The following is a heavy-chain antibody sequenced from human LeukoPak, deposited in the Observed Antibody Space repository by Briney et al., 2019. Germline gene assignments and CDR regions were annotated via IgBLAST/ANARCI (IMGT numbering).Heavy chain of an antibody. CDR2: ISGSGGST. CDR3: AKVVVGATFHYYYGMDV. J-gene: IGHJ6*02. D-gene: IGHD1-26*01. V-gene: IGHV3-23*01. Sequence: PGGSLRLSCTASGFTFSSYAMSWVRQAPGKGLEWVSAISGSGGSTYYADSVKGRFTISRDNSKNTLYLQMNSLRAEDTAVYYCAKVVVGATFHYYYGMDVWGQGTTVTVSS. CDR1: GFTFSSYA.